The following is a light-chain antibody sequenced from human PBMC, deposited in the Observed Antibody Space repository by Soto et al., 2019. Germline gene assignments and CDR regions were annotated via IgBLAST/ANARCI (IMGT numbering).Light chain of an antibody. Sequence: DIQMTQSPSTLSASVGDRVTITCRASQSISSWLAWYQQKPGKAPKLLIYAASTLQSGVPSRFSGSGSGTEFTLTISRLQPEDFATYYCQQLNSYTITFGQGTRLEIK. V-gene: IGKV1-5*01. CDR3: QQLNSYTIT. J-gene: IGKJ5*01. CDR1: QSISSW. CDR2: AAS.